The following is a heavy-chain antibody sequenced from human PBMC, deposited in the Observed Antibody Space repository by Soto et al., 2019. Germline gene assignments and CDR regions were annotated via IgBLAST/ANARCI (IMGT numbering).Heavy chain of an antibody. CDR3: ARAYSDAFDI. D-gene: IGHD2-15*01. CDR1: GFTFSDYY. CDR2: ISSSGTGI. V-gene: IGHV3-11*01. Sequence: QVQLVESGGGLVKPGGSLRLSCAASGFTFSDYYMTWIRQAPGKGQDWVAYISSSGTGIYYADSVKGRFTISRDNAKNSLYLQMSSLRAEDTAVYYCARAYSDAFDIWGQGTMVTVSS. J-gene: IGHJ3*02.